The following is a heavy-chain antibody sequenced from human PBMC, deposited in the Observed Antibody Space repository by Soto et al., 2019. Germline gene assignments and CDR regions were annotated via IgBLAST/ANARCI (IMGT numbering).Heavy chain of an antibody. V-gene: IGHV1-3*04. J-gene: IGHJ4*02. D-gene: IGHD6-19*01. Sequence: ASVKVSCKTSGYTFTSYAIHWVRQAPGQRLEWMAWINTGNGNTKYSQKFQGRVTITRDTSATTAFMELTSLRFEDTAVYYCARPTNNGWSEYDYWGQGTLVTVSS. CDR3: ARPTNNGWSEYDY. CDR1: GYTFTSYA. CDR2: INTGNGNT.